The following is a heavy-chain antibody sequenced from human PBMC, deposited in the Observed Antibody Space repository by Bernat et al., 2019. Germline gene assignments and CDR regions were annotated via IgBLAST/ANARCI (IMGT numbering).Heavy chain of an antibody. D-gene: IGHD6-13*01. CDR1: GFTFSSYG. CDR2: ISYDGSNK. V-gene: IGHV3-30*03. J-gene: IGHJ6*02. Sequence: QVQLVESGGGVVQPGRSLRLSCAASGFTFSSYGMHWVRQAPGKGLELVAVISYDGSNKYYADSVKGRFTISRDDSKNTLYLKMNSLRAEDTAVYYCARDDIAADVSAGMDVWGQGTTVTVSS. CDR3: ARDDIAADVSAGMDV.